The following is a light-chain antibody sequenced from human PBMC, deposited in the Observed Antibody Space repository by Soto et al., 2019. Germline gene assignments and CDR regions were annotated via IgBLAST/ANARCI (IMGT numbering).Light chain of an antibody. Sequence: EIVLTQSPATLSLSPGERATLSCRASQSVSSYLAWYQQKPGQAPRLLIYDASNRATGVPARFRDSGSGTDFTLTISSLEPEDFSVYYCQQRSNWPITFGQGTRLEIK. CDR2: DAS. CDR3: QQRSNWPIT. V-gene: IGKV3-11*01. CDR1: QSVSSY. J-gene: IGKJ5*01.